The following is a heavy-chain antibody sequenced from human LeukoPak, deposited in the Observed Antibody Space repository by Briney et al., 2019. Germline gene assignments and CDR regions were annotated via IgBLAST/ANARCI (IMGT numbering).Heavy chain of an antibody. Sequence: GGSLRLSCAASGFTFSSYGMHWVRQAPGEGLEWVAVISYDGSNKYYADSVKGRFTISRDNSKNTLYLQMNSLRAEDTAVYYCATGMVRGPTGDAFDIWGQGTMVTVSS. V-gene: IGHV3-30*03. CDR1: GFTFSSYG. D-gene: IGHD3-10*01. J-gene: IGHJ3*02. CDR3: ATGMVRGPTGDAFDI. CDR2: ISYDGSNK.